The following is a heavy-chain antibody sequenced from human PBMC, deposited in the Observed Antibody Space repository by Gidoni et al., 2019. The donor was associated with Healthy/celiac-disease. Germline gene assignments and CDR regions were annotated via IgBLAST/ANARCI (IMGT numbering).Heavy chain of an antibody. CDR3: ARGSAARPFDY. V-gene: IGHV4-61*02. D-gene: IGHD6-6*01. CDR1: GGSISSGSYY. J-gene: IGHJ4*01. Sequence: QVQLQDSGPGLVKTSQTLSLTCTVPGGSISSGSYYWTWNRQPAGKGREWIGRSYSSGSTNYNPSLKSRVTISVDTSKNQFSLKRSSVTDADTAVYYCARGSAARPFDYWGQGTLVTVSS. CDR2: SYSSGST.